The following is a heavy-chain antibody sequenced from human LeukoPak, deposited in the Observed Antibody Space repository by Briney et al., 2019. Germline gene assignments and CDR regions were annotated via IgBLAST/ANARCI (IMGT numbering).Heavy chain of an antibody. J-gene: IGHJ5*02. V-gene: IGHV4-59*01. D-gene: IGHD3-9*01. CDR3: ARGYDILSWFDP. CDR2: IYYSGST. CDR1: GGSISSYY. Sequence: SETLSLTCTVSGGSISSYYWSWIRQPPGKGLEWIGYIYYSGSTNYNPSLKSRVTLSVDTSKNQFSLKLSSVTAADTAVYYCARGYDILSWFDPWGQGTLVTVSS.